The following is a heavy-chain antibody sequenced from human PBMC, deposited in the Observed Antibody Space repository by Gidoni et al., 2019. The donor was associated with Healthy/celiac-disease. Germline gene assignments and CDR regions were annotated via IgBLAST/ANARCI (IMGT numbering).Heavy chain of an antibody. Sequence: QVQLVESGGGVVQPGRSLRLSCAASGFTFSRYAMHWVRQAPGQGLEWVAVISYDGSNKYYADSVKGRFTISRDNSKNTLYLQMNSLRAEDTAVYYCAREWGITMVQGVSRYFDYWGQGTLVTVSS. D-gene: IGHD3-10*01. CDR1: GFTFSRYA. CDR2: ISYDGSNK. CDR3: AREWGITMVQGVSRYFDY. J-gene: IGHJ4*02. V-gene: IGHV3-30*04.